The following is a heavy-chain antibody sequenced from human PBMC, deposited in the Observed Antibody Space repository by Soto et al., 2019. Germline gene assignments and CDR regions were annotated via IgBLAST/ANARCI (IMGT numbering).Heavy chain of an antibody. CDR3: ARELELPAEEYYYYYGMDV. CDR1: GYTFTSYG. D-gene: IGHD1-7*01. J-gene: IGHJ6*02. Sequence: ASVKVSCKASGYTFTSYGISWVRQAPGQGLEWMGWINPNNGSTNYAQKLQGWVTMTRDTSISTAYMELSRLRSDDTAVYYCARELELPAEEYYYYYGMDVWGQGTTVTVSS. V-gene: IGHV1-2*04. CDR2: INPNNGST.